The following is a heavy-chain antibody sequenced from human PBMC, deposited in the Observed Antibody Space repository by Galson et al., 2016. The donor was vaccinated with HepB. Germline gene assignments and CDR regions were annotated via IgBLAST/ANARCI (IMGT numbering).Heavy chain of an antibody. CDR3: AKDPIPAAAF. CDR2: ISASGGRT. V-gene: IGHV3-23*01. D-gene: IGHD2-2*01. Sequence: SLRLSCAASGFPFSSYAMAWVRQAPGKGLEWVSVISASGGRTSYADSVRGRFTLSRDNPKNILYLQMNSLTVKDTAIYYCAKDPIPAAAFWGQGTLVTVS. CDR1: GFPFSSYA. J-gene: IGHJ4*02.